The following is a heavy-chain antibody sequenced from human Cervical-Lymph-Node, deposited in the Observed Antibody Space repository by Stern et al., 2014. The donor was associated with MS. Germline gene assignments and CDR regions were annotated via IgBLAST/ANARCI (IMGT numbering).Heavy chain of an antibody. CDR1: GGSVSSDSYY. V-gene: IGHV4-61*01. Sequence: VQLEESGPGLVKPSETLSLTCTVSGGSVSSDSYYWTWIRQPPGEGLEWIGYIHYSESTNYNPSLKSRVTISLDTSKNQLSLKLSSVTAADTAVYYCARARFGSADYWGQGTLVTVSS. CDR2: IHYSEST. D-gene: IGHD1-26*01. CDR3: ARARFGSADY. J-gene: IGHJ4*02.